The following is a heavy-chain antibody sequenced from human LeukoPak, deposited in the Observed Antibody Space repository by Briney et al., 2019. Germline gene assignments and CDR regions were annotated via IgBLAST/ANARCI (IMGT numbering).Heavy chain of an antibody. V-gene: IGHV3-15*01. CDR2: VKSKSDGGTI. J-gene: IGHJ4*02. CDR3: PTNLLFFHF. D-gene: IGHD2/OR15-2a*01. CDR1: GFTFSNAW. Sequence: GGSLRLSCTASGFTFSNAWVSWVRLAPGKGLEWLGRVKSKSDGGTIDHAAPVNGRFNIARDDSTSTLFLQMNNLKIEATAKYHRPTNLLFFHFWGQGSLLT.